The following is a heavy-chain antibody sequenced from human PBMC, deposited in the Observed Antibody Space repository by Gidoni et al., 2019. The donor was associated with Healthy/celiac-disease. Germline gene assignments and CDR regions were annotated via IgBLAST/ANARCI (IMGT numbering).Heavy chain of an antibody. Sequence: EVQLVESGGGLVQPGGSLRLSWAASGFTVSSNDMSWVRQAPGKGLELVSVIASGVSTYYADSVKGRFTISSYNSKNTLYLQMNSLRAEDTAVYYCARDLWDDYYYGMDVWGQGTTVTVSS. CDR2: IASGVST. CDR3: ARDLWDDYYYGMDV. V-gene: IGHV3-66*01. CDR1: GFTVSSND. J-gene: IGHJ6*02. D-gene: IGHD1-26*01.